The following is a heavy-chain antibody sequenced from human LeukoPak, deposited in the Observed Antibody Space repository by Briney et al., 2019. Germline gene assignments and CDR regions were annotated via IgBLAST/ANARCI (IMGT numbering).Heavy chain of an antibody. CDR3: ARDVYSSGWYYYYGMDV. Sequence: PGGSLRLSCAASGFTFSSYGMHWVRQAPGKGLEWVAVIWYGGGNKYYADSVKGRFTISRDNSKNTLYLQMNSLRAEDTAVYYCARDVYSSGWYYYYGMDVWGQGTTVTVSS. CDR1: GFTFSSYG. V-gene: IGHV3-33*08. CDR2: IWYGGGNK. D-gene: IGHD6-19*01. J-gene: IGHJ6*02.